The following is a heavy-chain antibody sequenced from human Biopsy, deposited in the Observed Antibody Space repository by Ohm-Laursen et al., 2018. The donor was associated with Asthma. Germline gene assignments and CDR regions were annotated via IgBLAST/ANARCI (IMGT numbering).Heavy chain of an antibody. J-gene: IGHJ4*02. CDR1: GDPFSSYY. CDR2: INPPTGDT. V-gene: IGHV1-46*01. Sequence: ASVKVSCKASGDPFSSYYIHWVRQAPGQGLEWVGIINPPTGDTSYAQKFLGRVTVTRDTSTSTVYMELSSLRSEDTAVYYCALSQFDYWGQGTLLTVSS. CDR3: ALSQFDY.